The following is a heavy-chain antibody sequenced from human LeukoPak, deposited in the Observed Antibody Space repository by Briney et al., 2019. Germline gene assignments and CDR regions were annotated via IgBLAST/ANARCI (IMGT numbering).Heavy chain of an antibody. CDR2: IIPIFGTA. CDR3: ARPWGSITVAGTPYYGMDV. J-gene: IGHJ6*02. Sequence: SVKVSCKASGGTFSSYAISWVRQAPGQGLEWMGGIIPIFGTANYAQKFQGRVTITADESTSTAYMELSSLRSEDTAVYYCARPWGSITVAGTPYYGMDVWGQGTTVTVSS. D-gene: IGHD6-19*01. V-gene: IGHV1-69*01. CDR1: GGTFSSYA.